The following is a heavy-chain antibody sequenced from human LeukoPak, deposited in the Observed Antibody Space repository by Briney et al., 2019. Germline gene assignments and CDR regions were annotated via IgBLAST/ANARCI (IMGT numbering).Heavy chain of an antibody. CDR1: GVSISSSSYY. D-gene: IGHD3-3*01. J-gene: IGHJ5*02. CDR3: ARSLRFLEWLSRTNNWFDP. Sequence: PSETLSLTCTVSGVSISSSSYYWGWIRQPPGKGLEWIGSIYYSGSTYYNPSLKSRVTISVETSKNQFSLKLNSVTAADTAVYYCARSLRFLEWLSRTNNWFDPWGQGTLVTVSS. CDR2: IYYSGST. V-gene: IGHV4-39*07.